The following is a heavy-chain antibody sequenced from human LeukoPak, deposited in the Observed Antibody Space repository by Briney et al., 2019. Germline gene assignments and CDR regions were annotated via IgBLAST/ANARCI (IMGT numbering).Heavy chain of an antibody. CDR1: GGSISSYY. CDR2: IYYSGST. V-gene: IGHV4-59*01. J-gene: IGHJ4*02. D-gene: IGHD3-22*01. Sequence: SETLSLTCTVSGGSISSYYWSWIRQPPGKGLEWVGYIYYSGSTNYNPSVKSRVTISVDTSKNQFYLKLSSVTAADTAVYYCARVFDDSSGYYRHLYFDYWGQGTLVTVSS. CDR3: ARVFDDSSGYYRHLYFDY.